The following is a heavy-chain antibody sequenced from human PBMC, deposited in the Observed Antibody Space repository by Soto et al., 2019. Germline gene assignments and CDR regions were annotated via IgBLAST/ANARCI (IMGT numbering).Heavy chain of an antibody. CDR3: AKDGHSSGWYVGYFDS. V-gene: IGHV3-23*01. CDR2: ISGSGAGT. Sequence: GGSLRLSCAASGFTFSSYAMSWVRQAPGKGLEWVSAISGSGAGTYYADSVKGRFTISRDNSKNTLYLQVNSLRAEDTAVYYCAKDGHSSGWYVGYFDSWGQGTLVTVSS. CDR1: GFTFSSYA. J-gene: IGHJ4*02. D-gene: IGHD6-19*01.